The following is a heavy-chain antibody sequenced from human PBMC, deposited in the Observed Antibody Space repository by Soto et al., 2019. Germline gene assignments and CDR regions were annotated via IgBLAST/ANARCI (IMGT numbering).Heavy chain of an antibody. CDR1: GYSFSNYW. Sequence: GESLKISCKSSGYSFSNYWIGSVRQMPGKGLEGRGIIYPGDSDTRYSPSFQGQVTISAEKSITTAYLQWSSLKASDTAMYYCARQRVPSDVASPRQNYYYYGMDVSGQGTTVTVFS. CDR2: IYPGDSDT. V-gene: IGHV5-51*01. D-gene: IGHD2-15*01. J-gene: IGHJ6*02. CDR3: ARQRVPSDVASPRQNYYYYGMDV.